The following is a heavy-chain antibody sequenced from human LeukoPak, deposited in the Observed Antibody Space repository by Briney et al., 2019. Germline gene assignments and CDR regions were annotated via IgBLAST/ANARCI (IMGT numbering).Heavy chain of an antibody. Sequence: SETLSLTCTVSGGSISSNYWSWIRQPPGKGLEWIGYISYSGVTGGITDHNPSLKSRVTISVDTSKNQVSLRLSSVSAADTAVYYCARRRGSGTQLWRFDGFDIWGQGTMVTVSS. J-gene: IGHJ3*02. CDR1: GGSISSNY. CDR2: ISYSGVTGGIT. V-gene: IGHV4-59*01. CDR3: ARRRGSGTQLWRFDGFDI. D-gene: IGHD3-10*01.